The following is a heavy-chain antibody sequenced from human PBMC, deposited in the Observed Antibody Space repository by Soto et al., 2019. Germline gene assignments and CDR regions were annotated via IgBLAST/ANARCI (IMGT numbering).Heavy chain of an antibody. J-gene: IGHJ4*02. D-gene: IGHD2-15*01. CDR2: ISYTGTT. Sequence: PSETLSLTCSVSFASFSSNSYHWGWIRQPPGKGLEWIGSISYTGTTYYSPSLKSRVTISADTSKKQFSLKLDSATAADTAVYYCSRLVVVAPVANVWGQGILVTVS. CDR1: FASFSSNSYH. V-gene: IGHV4-39*01. CDR3: SRLVVVAPVANV.